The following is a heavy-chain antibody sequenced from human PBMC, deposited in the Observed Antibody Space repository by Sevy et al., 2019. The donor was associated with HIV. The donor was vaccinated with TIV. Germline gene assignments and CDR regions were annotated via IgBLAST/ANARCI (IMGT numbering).Heavy chain of an antibody. Sequence: GGSLRLSCAASGFSFSSYAMSWVRQTPGKGLEWVSAISGSGGSTYYADSVKGRFTIPRDNSKNTLYLQMNSLRAEDTAVYYCAKGGFTMVRGVFDYWGQGTLVTVSS. CDR3: AKGGFTMVRGVFDY. CDR2: ISGSGGST. J-gene: IGHJ4*02. D-gene: IGHD3-10*01. CDR1: GFSFSSYA. V-gene: IGHV3-23*01.